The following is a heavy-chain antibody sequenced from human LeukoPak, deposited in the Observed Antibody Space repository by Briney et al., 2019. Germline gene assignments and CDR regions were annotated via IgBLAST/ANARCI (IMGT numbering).Heavy chain of an antibody. CDR2: IIPLLEET. CDR3: ARDGLLMARGVRNGFDP. CDR1: GDRFESLA. D-gene: IGHD3-10*01. V-gene: IGHV1-69*01. J-gene: IGHJ5*02. Sequence: SVKVSCKASGDRFESLAITWVRQAPGQGLEWMGGIIPLLEETNYAQKFQGRVTITADESTNTVYMELSSLTSDDTAVYYCARDGLLMARGVRNGFDPWGQGTLDTVSS.